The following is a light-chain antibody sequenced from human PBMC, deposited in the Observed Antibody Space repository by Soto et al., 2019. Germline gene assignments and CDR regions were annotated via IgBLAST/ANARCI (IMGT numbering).Light chain of an antibody. Sequence: QSALTQPPSVSGAPGQRVTISCTGSSSNIGAGYDVHWYQQLPGTAPKLLIYGNSNRPSGVPDRFSGSKSGTSASLAITGLQAEDEADYYCPSYDSTRTFHVFGTGTKPPVL. CDR3: PSYDSTRTFHV. V-gene: IGLV1-40*01. CDR2: GNS. CDR1: SSNIGAGYD. J-gene: IGLJ1*01.